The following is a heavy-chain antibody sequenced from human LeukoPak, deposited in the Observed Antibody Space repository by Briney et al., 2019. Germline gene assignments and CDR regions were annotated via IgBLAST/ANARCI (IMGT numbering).Heavy chain of an antibody. CDR2: IMPVLDTG. Sequence: RASVKVSCKASGGTLRRYAIAWVRQAPGQGLEWMGGIMPVLDTGSYAQGFQGRVTITADTSTSTAYMELRSLGPEHTALHYCAARDNGKDLLSYHALDVWGNGTKVSVPS. D-gene: IGHD1-1*01. V-gene: IGHV1-69*06. J-gene: IGHJ6*04. CDR1: GGTLRRYA. CDR3: AARDNGKDLLSYHALDV.